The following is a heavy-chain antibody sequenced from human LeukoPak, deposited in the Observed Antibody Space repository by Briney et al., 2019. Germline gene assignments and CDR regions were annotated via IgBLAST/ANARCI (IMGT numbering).Heavy chain of an antibody. CDR1: GCTFSSYA. D-gene: IGHD3-22*01. V-gene: IGHV1-69*13. CDR3: ARTDSSGYYFDY. CDR2: IIPIFGTA. Sequence: SVKVSCKASGCTFSSYAISWVRQAPGQGLEWMGGIIPIFGTANYAQKFQGRVTITADESTSTAYMELSSLRSEDTAVYYCARTDSSGYYFDYWGQGTLVTVSS. J-gene: IGHJ4*02.